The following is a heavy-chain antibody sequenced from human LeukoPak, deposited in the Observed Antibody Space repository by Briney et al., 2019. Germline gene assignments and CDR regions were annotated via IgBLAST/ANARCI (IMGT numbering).Heavy chain of an antibody. D-gene: IGHD3-3*01. CDR3: ARDQSVFWSGYLDY. CDR2: IYHSGST. J-gene: IGHJ4*02. Sequence: SETLSLTCAVSGGSISSSNWWSWVRQPPGKGLEWIGEIYHSGSTNYNPSLKSRVTISVDKSKNQFSLKLSSVTAADTAVYYCARDQSVFWSGYLDYWGQGTLVTVSP. V-gene: IGHV4-4*02. CDR1: GGSISSSNW.